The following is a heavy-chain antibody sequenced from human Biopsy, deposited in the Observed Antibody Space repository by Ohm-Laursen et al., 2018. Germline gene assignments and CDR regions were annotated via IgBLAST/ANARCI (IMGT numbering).Heavy chain of an antibody. V-gene: IGHV4-34*08. CDR1: GATFSDYY. D-gene: IGHD4-17*01. J-gene: IGHJ4*02. CDR2: INQSGET. CDR3: GNEVYGRDY. Sequence: SEALSLTCIVYGATFSDYYWSWIRQPPGKGLEWIGQINQSGETKYNPSLQSRVTISAEMSKNQFSLKLRSLTAADTAIYYCGNEVYGRDYWGQGARVTVSS.